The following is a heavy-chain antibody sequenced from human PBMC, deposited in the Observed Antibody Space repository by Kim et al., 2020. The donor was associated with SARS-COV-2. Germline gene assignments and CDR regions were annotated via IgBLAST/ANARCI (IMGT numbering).Heavy chain of an antibody. D-gene: IGHD4-17*01. CDR1: GFTFSSYA. J-gene: IGHJ5*02. CDR3: AKPPHRVTTGSRFDP. CDR2: ISGSGGST. Sequence: GGSLRLSCAASGFTFSSYAMSWVRQAPGKGLEWVSAISGSGGSTYYADSVKGRFTISRDNSKNTLYLQMNSLRAEDTAVYYCAKPPHRVTTGSRFDPWGQGTLVTVSS. V-gene: IGHV3-23*01.